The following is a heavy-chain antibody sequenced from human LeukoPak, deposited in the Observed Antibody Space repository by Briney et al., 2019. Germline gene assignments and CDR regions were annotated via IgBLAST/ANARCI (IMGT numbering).Heavy chain of an antibody. Sequence: SQTLSLTCAISGDSVSSNSASWNWIRQSPSRGLEWLGRTYYRSKWYNDYAVSVKSRITINPDTSKNQFSLNLNSVTAADTAVYYCARDRYCSGRSCYGPPDYWGQGVLVTVSS. CDR1: GDSVSSNSAS. J-gene: IGHJ4*02. V-gene: IGHV6-1*01. CDR2: TYYRSKWYN. D-gene: IGHD2-15*01. CDR3: ARDRYCSGRSCYGPPDY.